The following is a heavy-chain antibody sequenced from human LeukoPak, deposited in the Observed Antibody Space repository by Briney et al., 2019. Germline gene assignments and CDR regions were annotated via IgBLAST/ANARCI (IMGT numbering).Heavy chain of an antibody. CDR3: AREGADFWSGYYFEY. CDR2: IIPIFGTA. Sequence: SVKVSCKASGGTFSSYAISWVRQAPGQGLEWMGGIIPIFGTANYAQKFQGRVTNTTDESTSTAYMELSSLRSEDTAVYYCAREGADFWSGYYFEYWGQGTLVTVSS. J-gene: IGHJ4*02. V-gene: IGHV1-69*05. D-gene: IGHD3-3*01. CDR1: GGTFSSYA.